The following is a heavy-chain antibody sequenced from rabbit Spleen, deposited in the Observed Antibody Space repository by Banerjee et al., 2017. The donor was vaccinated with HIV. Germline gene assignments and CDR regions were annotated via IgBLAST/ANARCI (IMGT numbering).Heavy chain of an antibody. Sequence: QSLEESGGDLVKPGASLTLTCTASGFDFSTYSAGWVRQAPGKGLEWIACIYGVNGVNIGYASWAKGRFTISKTSSTTVTLQMTSLTAADTATYFCARNIDGSDHDLWGQGTLVTVS. V-gene: IGHV1S40*01. CDR3: ARNIDGSDHDL. CDR2: IYGVNGVNI. J-gene: IGHJ3*01. D-gene: IGHD5-1*01. CDR1: GFDFSTYS.